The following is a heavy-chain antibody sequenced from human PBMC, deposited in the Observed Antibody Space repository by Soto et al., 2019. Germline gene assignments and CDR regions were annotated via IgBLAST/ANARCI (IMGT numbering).Heavy chain of an antibody. D-gene: IGHD3-22*01. J-gene: IGHJ4*02. CDR1: GGSISSSSYY. Sequence: SETLSLTCTVSGGSISSSSYYWGWIRQPPGKGLEWIGSIYYSGSTYYNPSLKSRVTISVDTSKNQFSLKLSSVTAADTAVYYCARGYDSSGVLDYWGQGTLVTVSS. CDR2: IYYSGST. CDR3: ARGYDSSGVLDY. V-gene: IGHV4-39*01.